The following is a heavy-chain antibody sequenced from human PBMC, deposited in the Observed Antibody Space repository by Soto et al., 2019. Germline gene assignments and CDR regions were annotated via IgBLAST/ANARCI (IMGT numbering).Heavy chain of an antibody. D-gene: IGHD2-2*01. Sequence: SVKGSCKGSGDTCSRYAISCVRQAPGQGLEWKGGIIPIFGTANYAQKFQGRVTITADKSTSTAYMELSSLRSEDTAVYYCARDLMSLGYCSSTSCYGGMDVWGQGTTVTVSS. CDR1: GDTCSRYA. CDR2: IIPIFGTA. V-gene: IGHV1-69*06. J-gene: IGHJ6*02. CDR3: ARDLMSLGYCSSTSCYGGMDV.